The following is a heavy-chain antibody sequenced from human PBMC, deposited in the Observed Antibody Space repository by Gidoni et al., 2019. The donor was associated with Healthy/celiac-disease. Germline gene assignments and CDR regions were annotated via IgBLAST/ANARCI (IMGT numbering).Heavy chain of an antibody. CDR2: INPNSGGT. Sequence: QVQLVQSGAEVKKPGASVKVSCKASGYPFTGYYMHWVRQAPGQGLEWMGWINPNSGGTNYAQKFQGRVTMTRDTSISTAYMELSRLRSDDTAVYYCARVPHVTELLPPFDYWGQGTLVTVSS. D-gene: IGHD1-26*01. CDR1: GYPFTGYY. CDR3: ARVPHVTELLPPFDY. J-gene: IGHJ4*02. V-gene: IGHV1-2*02.